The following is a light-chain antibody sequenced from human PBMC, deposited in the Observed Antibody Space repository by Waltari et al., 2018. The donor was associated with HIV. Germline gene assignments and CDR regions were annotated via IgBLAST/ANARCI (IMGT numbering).Light chain of an antibody. V-gene: IGLV2-14*01. CDR1: SSDLDDYKS. Sequence: QSALTQPASVSGSPGQSISISCTGTSSDLDDYKSVSWYQHHPGKAPKLIIYEVTNRPSGASNRFSGSKSGHTASLTISGLQAEDEADYFCMSYISSATPEFGGGTKVTVL. CDR3: MSYISSATPE. J-gene: IGLJ3*02. CDR2: EVT.